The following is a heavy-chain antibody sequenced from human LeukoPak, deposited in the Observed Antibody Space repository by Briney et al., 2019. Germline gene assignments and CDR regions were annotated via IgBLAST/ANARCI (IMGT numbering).Heavy chain of an antibody. J-gene: IGHJ4*02. CDR2: IYSGGNT. CDR1: GFTFSSYE. V-gene: IGHV3-53*01. Sequence: GGSLRLSCAASGFTFSSYEMNWVRQAPGKGLEWVSFIYSGGNTHNSDSVKGRFTISRDNSKNTLYLQMNSLRAEDTAVYYCARRAGDYSHPYDYWGQGTLVTVSS. D-gene: IGHD3-22*01. CDR3: ARRAGDYSHPYDY.